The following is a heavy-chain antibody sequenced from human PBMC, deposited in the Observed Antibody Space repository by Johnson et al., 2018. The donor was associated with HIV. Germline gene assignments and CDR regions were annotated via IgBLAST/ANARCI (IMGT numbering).Heavy chain of an antibody. CDR1: GFTFRSYA. Sequence: VESGGDVVQPGRSLRLSCAASGFTFRSYAMHWVRQAPGKGLEWVAAIGYDGNDKDYADSVKGRFTISRDNSRNTLYLHLNSLRAVDTAVYYCARVRIGRENAFDIWGQGTMVTVSS. D-gene: IGHD1-26*01. J-gene: IGHJ3*02. V-gene: IGHV3-30*04. CDR2: IGYDGNDK. CDR3: ARVRIGRENAFDI.